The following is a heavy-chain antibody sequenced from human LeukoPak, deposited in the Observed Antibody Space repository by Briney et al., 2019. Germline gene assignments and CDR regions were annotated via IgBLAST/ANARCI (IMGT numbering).Heavy chain of an antibody. CDR1: GFNFSSYA. D-gene: IGHD4-17*01. J-gene: IGHJ4*02. CDR3: TREGDYGDSDY. V-gene: IGHV3-64*04. Sequence: GGSLRLSCSASGFNFSSYAMHWVRQAPGKGLEYVSGISRNGGNTYYADSVKGRFTISRDNAKNSLYLQMNSLRAEDTAVYYCTREGDYGDSDYWGQGTLVTVSS. CDR2: ISRNGGNT.